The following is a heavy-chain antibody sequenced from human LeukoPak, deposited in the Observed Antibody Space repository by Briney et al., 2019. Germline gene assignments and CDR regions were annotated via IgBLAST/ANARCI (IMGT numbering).Heavy chain of an antibody. CDR3: ARNGRVRRVVKDLFEY. V-gene: IGHV1-18*01. J-gene: IGHJ4*02. D-gene: IGHD3-10*01. CDR2: VSPYNGNT. CDR1: GYTFSNYG. Sequence: ASVKVSCKASGYTFSNYGITWVRQAPGQGLEWMGRVSPYNGNTYYSQRFQDRVIITKDTSTGTAYVDLRDLRTDDTAMYYCARNGRVRRVVKDLFEYWGQGTLVAVSS.